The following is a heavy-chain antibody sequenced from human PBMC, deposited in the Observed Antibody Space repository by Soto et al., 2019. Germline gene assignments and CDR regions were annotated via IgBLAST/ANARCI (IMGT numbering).Heavy chain of an antibody. CDR2: ISSSSSYI. D-gene: IGHD3-3*01. V-gene: IGHV3-21*01. CDR1: GFTFNSYT. CDR3: ARDARYDFWSGYYRDYGMDV. Sequence: EVQVVESGGGLVKPGGSLRLSCAASGFTFNSYTMNWVRQAPGKGLEWVSSISSSSSYIYYADSVKGRFTISRDKAKKSLYLQMNRLRAEDTAVYYCARDARYDFWSGYYRDYGMDVWGQGTTVTVSS. J-gene: IGHJ6*02.